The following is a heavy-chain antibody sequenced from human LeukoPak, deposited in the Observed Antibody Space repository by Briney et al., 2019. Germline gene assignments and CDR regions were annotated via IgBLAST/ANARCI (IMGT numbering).Heavy chain of an antibody. V-gene: IGHV3-48*03. J-gene: IGHJ4*02. CDR1: GFTFSRYA. CDR2: ISSSGSTI. CDR3: ARDGWRDYGDYGSSIVDY. Sequence: QPGGSLRLSCTASGFTFSRYAMNWVRQAPGKGLEWVSYISSSGSTIYYADSVKGRFTISRDNAKNSLYLQMNSLRAEDTAVYYCARDGWRDYGDYGSSIVDYWGQGTLVTVSS. D-gene: IGHD4-17*01.